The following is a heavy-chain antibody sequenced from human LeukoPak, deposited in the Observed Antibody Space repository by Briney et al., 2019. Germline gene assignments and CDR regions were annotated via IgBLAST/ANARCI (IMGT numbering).Heavy chain of an antibody. D-gene: IGHD3-22*01. CDR2: ISYDGSNK. V-gene: IGHV3-33*05. J-gene: IGHJ4*02. Sequence: AGGSLRLSCAASGFTFSSYGMHWVRQAPGKGLEWVAVISYDGSNKYYADSVKGRFTISRDNSKNTLYLQMNSLRAEDTAVYYCAREGAPYYDSSGYYYAFDYWGQGTLVTVSS. CDR1: GFTFSSYG. CDR3: AREGAPYYDSSGYYYAFDY.